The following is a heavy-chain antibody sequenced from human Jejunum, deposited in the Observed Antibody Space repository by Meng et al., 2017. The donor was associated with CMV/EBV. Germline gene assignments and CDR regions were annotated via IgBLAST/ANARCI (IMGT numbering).Heavy chain of an antibody. CDR1: RCPCGAYY. J-gene: IGHJ4*02. CDR3: ARGNYGFDY. V-gene: IGHV3-11*01. Sequence: RACAALRCPCGAYYRAWVGQGPGKGLEWVSCITGSGDIIYYADSGKGRFTISRDNAKSSLYLKINSLRAEDTAVYYCARGNYGFDYWGQGTLVTVSS. D-gene: IGHD4-17*01. CDR2: ITGSGDII.